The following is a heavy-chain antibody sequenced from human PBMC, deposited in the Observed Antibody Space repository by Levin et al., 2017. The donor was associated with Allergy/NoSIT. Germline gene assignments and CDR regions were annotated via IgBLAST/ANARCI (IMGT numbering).Heavy chain of an antibody. CDR2: ISGSGATT. Sequence: GGSLRLSCAASGFTFANYAMSWVRQAPGKGLEWVCSISGSGATTHYADSVKGRFTISSRDNSRNTLSLQMNSLRAEDTAMYYCAKGYSTSTRSSFDSWGPGTLVTVSS. CDR1: GFTFANYA. D-gene: IGHD2-21*01. V-gene: IGHV3-23*01. J-gene: IGHJ4*02. CDR3: AKGYSTSTRSSFDS.